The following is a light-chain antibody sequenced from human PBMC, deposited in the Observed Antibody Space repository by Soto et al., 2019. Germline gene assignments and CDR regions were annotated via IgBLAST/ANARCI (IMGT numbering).Light chain of an antibody. CDR3: QQTYSNLWT. V-gene: IGKV1-39*01. J-gene: IGKJ1*01. CDR1: QTIRRY. Sequence: DIQLTQSPASLSASVGDGVTITCRASQTIRRYLNWYQQKPGTAPKLLIYASSTLQSGVPARFSGRGSGTDFTLTISSLQPEDFAHYYCQQTYSNLWTFGQGTRVEVK. CDR2: ASS.